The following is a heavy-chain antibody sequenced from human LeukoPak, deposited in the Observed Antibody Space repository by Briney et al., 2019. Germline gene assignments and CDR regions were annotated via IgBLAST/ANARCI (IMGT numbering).Heavy chain of an antibody. CDR2: IYYSGST. Sequence: PSQTLSLTCTVSGGSISSGGYYWSWIRQPPGKGLEWIGYIYYSGSTYYNPSLKSRVTISVDTSKNQFSLKLSSVTAADTAVYYCARGVSLSPLWFGEPLIPGLTFDIWGQGTMVTVSS. CDR3: ARGVSLSPLWFGEPLIPGLTFDI. D-gene: IGHD3-10*01. J-gene: IGHJ3*02. V-gene: IGHV4-30-2*01. CDR1: GGSISSGGYY.